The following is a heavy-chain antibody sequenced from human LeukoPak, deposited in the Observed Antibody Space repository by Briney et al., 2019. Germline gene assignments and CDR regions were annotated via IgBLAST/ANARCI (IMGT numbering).Heavy chain of an antibody. V-gene: IGHV1-2*02. D-gene: IGHD3-16*01. CDR2: INPNSGGT. J-gene: IGHJ5*02. CDR1: GYTFTGYY. CDR3: ARVGEGHRRYTKSWFDP. Sequence: GASVKVSCKASGYTFTGYYMHWVRQAPGQGLEWMGWINPNSGGTNYAQKFQGRVTMTRDTSISTAYMELSRLRSDDTAVYYCARVGEGHRRYTKSWFDPWGQGTLVTVSS.